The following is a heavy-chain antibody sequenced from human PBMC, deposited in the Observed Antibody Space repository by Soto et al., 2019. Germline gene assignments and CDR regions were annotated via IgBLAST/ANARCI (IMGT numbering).Heavy chain of an antibody. CDR3: TRDRYNWNYIPDY. Sequence: GGSLRLSCTASGFTFGDYAMSWFRQAPGKGLEWVGFIRSKAYGGTTEYAASVKGRFTISRDDSKSIAYLQMNSLKTEDTAVYYCTRDRYNWNYIPDYWGQGTLVTVSS. J-gene: IGHJ4*02. CDR2: IRSKAYGGTT. V-gene: IGHV3-49*03. D-gene: IGHD1-7*01. CDR1: GFTFGDYA.